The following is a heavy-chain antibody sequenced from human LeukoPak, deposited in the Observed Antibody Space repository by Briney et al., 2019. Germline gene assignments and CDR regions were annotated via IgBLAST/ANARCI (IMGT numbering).Heavy chain of an antibody. V-gene: IGHV4-34*01. CDR1: GGSFSGYY. CDR3: ARSTRSWFDP. D-gene: IGHD3-10*01. CDR2: INHSGST. J-gene: IGHJ5*02. Sequence: SETLSLACAVYGGSFSGYYWSWIRQPPGKGLEWIGEINHSGSTNYNPFLKSRVTISVDTSNNQFSLRLSSVTAADTAVYYCARSTRSWFDPWGQGTLVTVSS.